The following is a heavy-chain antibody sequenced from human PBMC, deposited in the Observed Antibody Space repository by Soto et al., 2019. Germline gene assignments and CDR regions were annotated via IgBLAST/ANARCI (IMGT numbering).Heavy chain of an antibody. CDR3: ARGLVATLRGGYYYYGMDV. CDR1: GGSFSGYY. CDR2: INHSGST. Sequence: WETLSLTCAVYGGSFSGYYWSWIRQPPGKGLEWIGEINHSGSTNYNPSLKSRVTISVDTSKNQFSLKLSSVTAADTAVYYCARGLVATLRGGYYYYGMDVWGQGTTVTVSS. V-gene: IGHV4-34*01. D-gene: IGHD5-12*01. J-gene: IGHJ6*02.